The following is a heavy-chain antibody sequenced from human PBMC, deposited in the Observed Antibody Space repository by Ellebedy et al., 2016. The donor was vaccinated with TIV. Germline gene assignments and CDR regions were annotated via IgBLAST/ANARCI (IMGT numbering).Heavy chain of an antibody. CDR1: GFTFSSYD. J-gene: IGHJ4*03. V-gene: IGHV3-13*01. D-gene: IGHD2-21*01. CDR3: ARVRFGDTAVDY. CDR2: FGTAGDT. Sequence: GESLKISCAASGFTFSSYDMHSVRQGTGKGLEWVSAFGTAGDTYYPGSVKGRFSISRENAKNSLYLQITSLRAEDTAVYYCARVRFGDTAVDYWGQGTLVTVSS.